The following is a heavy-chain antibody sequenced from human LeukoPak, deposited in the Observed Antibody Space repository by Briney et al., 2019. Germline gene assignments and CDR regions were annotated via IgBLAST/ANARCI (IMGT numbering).Heavy chain of an antibody. CDR3: ARRKISSSWNFDY. D-gene: IGHD6-13*01. CDR2: ISSSSNYI. V-gene: IGHV3-21*01. Sequence: PGGSLRLSCAASGFTFSSYSMNWVRQAPGKGLEWVSSISSSSNYIYYADSVKGRFTISRDNAKNSLYLQMNSLRAEDTAVYYCARRKISSSWNFDYWGQGTLVTVSS. CDR1: GFTFSSYS. J-gene: IGHJ4*02.